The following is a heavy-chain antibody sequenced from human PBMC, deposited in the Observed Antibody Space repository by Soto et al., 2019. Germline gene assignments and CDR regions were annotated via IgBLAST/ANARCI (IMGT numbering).Heavy chain of an antibody. CDR1: GFTFSSYS. CDR2: ISSSSSYI. D-gene: IGHD3-3*01. Sequence: GGSLRLSCAASGFTFSSYSMNWVRQAPGKGLEWVSSISSSSSYIYYADSVKGRFTISRDNAKNSLYLQMNSLRAEDTAVYYCARDGYYDFWSGYYEDYYYYYMDVWGKGTTVTVSS. V-gene: IGHV3-21*01. J-gene: IGHJ6*03. CDR3: ARDGYYDFWSGYYEDYYYYYMDV.